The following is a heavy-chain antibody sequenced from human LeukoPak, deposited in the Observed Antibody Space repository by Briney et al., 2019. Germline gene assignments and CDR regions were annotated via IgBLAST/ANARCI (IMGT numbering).Heavy chain of an antibody. Sequence: ASVKVSCKASGYTFSNYGITWVRQVPGQGLECMGWISVYNGNTNYEQKFHGRVTMTIDKSTTTAYMELSSLASDDTGVYYCARQSVVLSRSPDDAFDIWGQGTRVSVSS. V-gene: IGHV1-18*04. J-gene: IGHJ3*02. D-gene: IGHD2-21*01. CDR1: GYTFSNYG. CDR2: ISVYNGNT. CDR3: ARQSVVLSRSPDDAFDI.